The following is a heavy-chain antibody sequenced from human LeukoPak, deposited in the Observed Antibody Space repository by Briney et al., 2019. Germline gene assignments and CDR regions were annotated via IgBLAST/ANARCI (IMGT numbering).Heavy chain of an antibody. J-gene: IGHJ4*02. V-gene: IGHV4-34*01. Sequence: SETLSLTCAVYGGSFSGYYWGWIRQPPGKGLEWIGEINHSGSTNYNPSLKSRVTISVDTSENQFSLKLSSVTAADTAVYYCARGTPPPTYYYDSSGYYYFDYWGQGTLVTVSS. CDR2: INHSGST. CDR1: GGSFSGYY. D-gene: IGHD3-22*01. CDR3: ARGTPPPTYYYDSSGYYYFDY.